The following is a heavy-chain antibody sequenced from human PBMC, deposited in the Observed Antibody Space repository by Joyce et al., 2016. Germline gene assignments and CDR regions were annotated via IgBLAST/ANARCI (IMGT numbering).Heavy chain of an antibody. CDR2: ITNDGNKN. V-gene: IGHV3-30*03. CDR1: GFSFNNFG. Sequence: VHLVESGGGVVQPGGSLRLSCAASGFSFNNFGIHWVRQSPGKGLQWVGVITNDGNKNYYGDSVKGRCTIARDNSKKMVFLQLDSLTVEDTAMYYCATAGVFGAEVPFFDWYIEFWGQGSHVIVSS. D-gene: IGHD3-9*01. J-gene: IGHJ4*02. CDR3: ATAGVFGAEVPFFDWYIEF.